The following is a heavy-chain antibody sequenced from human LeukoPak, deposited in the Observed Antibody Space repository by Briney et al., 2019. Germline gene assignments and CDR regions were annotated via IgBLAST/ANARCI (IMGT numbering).Heavy chain of an antibody. CDR3: ARGQGTVTTH. J-gene: IGHJ4*02. Sequence: SETLSLTCAVSGGSFSGYYCTWIRQPPGKGLEWIGEINHSGSANYNPSLMSRVTTSLDTSKNHFSLNLSSVTAADTAVYYCARGQGTVTTHWGQGTLVTVSS. D-gene: IGHD4-17*01. V-gene: IGHV4-34*01. CDR2: INHSGSA. CDR1: GGSFSGYY.